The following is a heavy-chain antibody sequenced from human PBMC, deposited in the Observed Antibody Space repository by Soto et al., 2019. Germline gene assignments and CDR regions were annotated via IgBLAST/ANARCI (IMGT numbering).Heavy chain of an antibody. J-gene: IGHJ4*02. D-gene: IGHD5-12*01. V-gene: IGHV4-59*01. CDR3: ARAGYTQDYFDY. CDR2: IYYSGST. CDR1: GGSISSYY. Sequence: LSLTCTVSGGSISSYYWSWIRQPPGKGLEWIGYIYYSGSTNYNPSLKSRVTISVDTSKNQFSLKLSSVTAADTAVYYCARAGYTQDYFDYWGQGTLVTVSS.